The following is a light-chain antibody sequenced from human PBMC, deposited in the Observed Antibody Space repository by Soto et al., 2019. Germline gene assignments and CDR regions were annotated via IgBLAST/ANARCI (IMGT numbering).Light chain of an antibody. Sequence: QSALTQPPSASGSPGQSVTISCTGTSSDVGGYNSVSWYQQHPGKAPKLMIYDVTKRPSGVPDRFSGSKSGNTASLTVSGLQAEDEADYYCSSYAGSNIPYVFGTGTKLTVL. CDR2: DVT. CDR1: SSDVGGYNS. CDR3: SSYAGSNIPYV. J-gene: IGLJ1*01. V-gene: IGLV2-8*01.